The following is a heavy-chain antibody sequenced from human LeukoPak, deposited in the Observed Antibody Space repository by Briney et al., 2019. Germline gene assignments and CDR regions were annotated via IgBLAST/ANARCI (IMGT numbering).Heavy chain of an antibody. D-gene: IGHD3/OR15-3a*01. CDR2: VYYTGST. J-gene: IGHJ5*02. CDR3: ARQEIGLRSFDP. V-gene: IGHV4-39*01. CDR1: GDSISTSNSY. Sequence: SETLSLTCTVSGDSISTSNSYWGWIRQPPGKNLEWLGSVYYTGSTHNNPSLKSRVTISVDTSKNQFSLNLSSVTAADTAVYYCARQEIGLRSFDPWGQGTLVTVSS.